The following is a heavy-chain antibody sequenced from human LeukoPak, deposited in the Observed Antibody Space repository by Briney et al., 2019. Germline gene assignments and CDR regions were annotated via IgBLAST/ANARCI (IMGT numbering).Heavy chain of an antibody. CDR3: ARGSSWYLSYYFDY. CDR2: IYSGGST. V-gene: IGHV3-53*01. D-gene: IGHD6-13*01. CDR1: GFTVSSNY. J-gene: IGHJ4*02. Sequence: GGSLRLSCAASGFTVSSNYMSWVRQAPGKGLEWVSVIYSGGSTYYADSVKGRFTISRDDSKNTLYLQMNSLRAEDTAVYYCARGSSWYLSYYFDYWGQGTLVTVSS.